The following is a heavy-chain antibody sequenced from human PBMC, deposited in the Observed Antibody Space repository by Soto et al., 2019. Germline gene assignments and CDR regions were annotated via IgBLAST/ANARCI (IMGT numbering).Heavy chain of an antibody. V-gene: IGHV1-69*06. D-gene: IGHD3-10*01. CDR2: IIPIFGTA. CDR1: GGTFSSYA. Sequence: ASVKVSCKASGGTFSSYAISWVRQAPGQGLEWTGGIIPIFGTANYAQKFQGRVTITADKSTSTAYMELSSLRSEDTAVYYCARGKRGGSGSYYLPSPFDPWGQGTLVTVSS. CDR3: ARGKRGGSGSYYLPSPFDP. J-gene: IGHJ5*02.